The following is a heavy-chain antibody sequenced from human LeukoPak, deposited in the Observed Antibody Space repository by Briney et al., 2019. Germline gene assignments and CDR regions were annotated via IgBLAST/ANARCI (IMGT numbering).Heavy chain of an antibody. J-gene: IGHJ4*02. CDR2: ISAYNGNT. Sequence: GASVKVSCKASGYTFTSYYMHWVRQAPGQGLEWMGWISAYNGNTNYAQKLQGRVTMTTDTSTSTAYMELRSLRSDDTAVYYCARAREKWELPNWGQGTLVTVSS. D-gene: IGHD1-26*01. CDR3: ARAREKWELPN. CDR1: GYTFTSYY. V-gene: IGHV1-18*04.